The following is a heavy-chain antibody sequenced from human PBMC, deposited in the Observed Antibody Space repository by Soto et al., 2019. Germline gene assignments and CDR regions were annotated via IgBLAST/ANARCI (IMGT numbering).Heavy chain of an antibody. D-gene: IGHD2-8*01. CDR1: GVSISSSSHY. Sequence: SETLSLTCSVSGVSISSSSHYWAWIRQAPGQGLEWIGSGYQSGNTYYNPSLRNRVAVSVDTSTNQISLRVKSVTASDTGVYFCERNALQNEFYLWG. CDR3: ERNALQNEFYL. V-gene: IGHV4-39*01. CDR2: GYQSGNT. J-gene: IGHJ6*01.